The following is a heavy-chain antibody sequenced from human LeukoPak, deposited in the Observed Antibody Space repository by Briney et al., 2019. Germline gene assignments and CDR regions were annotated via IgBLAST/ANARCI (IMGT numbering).Heavy chain of an antibody. Sequence: PGGSLRLSCAASGFTFDDYAMHWVRQAPGKGLEWVSLISGHGGSTYYADSVKGRFTVSRDNSKNSLYLQMNSLRTEDTALYYCAKVRLSGYLVFDYWGQGTLVTVSS. CDR3: AKVRLSGYLVFDY. V-gene: IGHV3-43*02. CDR1: GFTFDDYA. CDR2: ISGHGGST. D-gene: IGHD3-22*01. J-gene: IGHJ4*02.